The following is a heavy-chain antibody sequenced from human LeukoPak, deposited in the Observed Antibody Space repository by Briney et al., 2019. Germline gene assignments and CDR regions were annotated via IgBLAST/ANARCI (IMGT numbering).Heavy chain of an antibody. CDR3: ARDESTVTHDYWYFDL. CDR1: GGSISSGSYY. CDR2: IYTSGST. J-gene: IGHJ2*01. V-gene: IGHV4-61*02. Sequence: SQTLSLTCTVSGGSISSGSYYWSWIRQPAGKGLEWIGRIYTSGSTNYNPSLKSRVTMSVDTSKNQFSLKLSSVTAADTAVYYCARDESTVTHDYWYFDLWGRGTLVTVSS. D-gene: IGHD4-11*01.